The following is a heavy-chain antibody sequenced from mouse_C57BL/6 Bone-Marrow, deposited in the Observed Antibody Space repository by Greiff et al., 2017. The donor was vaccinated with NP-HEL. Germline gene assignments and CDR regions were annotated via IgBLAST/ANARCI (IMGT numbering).Heavy chain of an antibody. J-gene: IGHJ4*01. Sequence: EVQLVESGGGLVQPGGSLKLSCAASGFTFSDYYMYWVRQTPEKRLEWVAYISNGGGSTYYPDTVKGRFTISRDNAKNTLYLQMSRLKSEDTAMYYCARHEGRLRYPHYAMDYWGQGTSVTVSS. CDR1: GFTFSDYY. V-gene: IGHV5-12*01. CDR2: ISNGGGST. D-gene: IGHD3-2*02. CDR3: ARHEGRLRYPHYAMDY.